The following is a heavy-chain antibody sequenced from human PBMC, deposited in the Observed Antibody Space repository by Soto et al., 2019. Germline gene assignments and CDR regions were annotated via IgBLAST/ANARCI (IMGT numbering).Heavy chain of an antibody. D-gene: IGHD1-26*01. CDR1: GGSISSSSYY. CDR3: AIGGFYGMDV. V-gene: IGHV4-39*01. J-gene: IGHJ6*02. CDR2: IYYSGST. Sequence: QLQLQESGPGLVKPSETLSLTCTVSGGSISSSSYYWGWIRQPPGKGLEWIGSIYYSGSTYYNPSLKSRVTISVDTSKNQFSLKLSSVPAADTAVYYCAIGGFYGMDVWGQGTTVTVSS.